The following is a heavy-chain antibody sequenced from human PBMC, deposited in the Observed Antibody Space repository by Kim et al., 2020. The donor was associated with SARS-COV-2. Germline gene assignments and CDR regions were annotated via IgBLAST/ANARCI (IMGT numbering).Heavy chain of an antibody. V-gene: IGHV4-39*01. CDR1: GGSISSSSYY. D-gene: IGHD1-26*01. Sequence: SETLSLTCTVSGGSISSSSYYWGWIRQPPGKGLEWIGSIYYSGSTYYNPSLKSRVTISVDTSKNQFSLKLSSVTAADTAVYYCARRSKWELLAIWFDPWG. CDR3: ARRSKWELLAIWFDP. J-gene: IGHJ5*02. CDR2: IYYSGST.